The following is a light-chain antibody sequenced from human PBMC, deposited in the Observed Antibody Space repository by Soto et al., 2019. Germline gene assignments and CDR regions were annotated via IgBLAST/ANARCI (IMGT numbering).Light chain of an antibody. CDR1: QSISSW. V-gene: IGKV1-5*01. CDR3: QQYNSYSTT. J-gene: IGKJ1*01. Sequence: SXSVGDRVTITCRASQSISSWLAWYQQKPGKXPKLLTYDDSXXESRVPSXXSGTRSGTEFTLTISSMKPDDFATYYCQQYNSYSTTFGQATKV. CDR2: DDS.